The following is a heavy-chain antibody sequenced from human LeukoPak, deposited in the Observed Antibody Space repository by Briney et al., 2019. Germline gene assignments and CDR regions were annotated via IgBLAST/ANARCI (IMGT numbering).Heavy chain of an antibody. J-gene: IGHJ4*02. Sequence: GGSLRLSCAASGFTFSSYAMHWVRQAPGKGLEWVAVISYDGSNKYYADSVKGRFTISRDNPKNTLYLQMNSLRAEDTAVYYCARDEASGYSSSWGDYWGQGTLVTVSS. CDR3: ARDEASGYSSSWGDY. CDR2: ISYDGSNK. V-gene: IGHV3-30*04. CDR1: GFTFSSYA. D-gene: IGHD6-13*01.